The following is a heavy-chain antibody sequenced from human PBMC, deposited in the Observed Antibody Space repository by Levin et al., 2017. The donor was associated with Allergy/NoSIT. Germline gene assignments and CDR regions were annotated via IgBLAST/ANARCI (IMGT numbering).Heavy chain of an antibody. D-gene: IGHD1-14*01. CDR1: GFSLSNVW. Sequence: LSLTCATSGFSLSNVWMTWVRQGPGKGQEWVGLIKKKRDGGTSDYAAPVKGRFTISRDDTKDTAYLQMSSLKTEDTALYCCLLGTPGDDAFDHWGQGTMVTVSS. CDR2: IKKKRDGGTS. V-gene: IGHV3-15*01. J-gene: IGHJ3*01. CDR3: LLGTPGDDAFDH.